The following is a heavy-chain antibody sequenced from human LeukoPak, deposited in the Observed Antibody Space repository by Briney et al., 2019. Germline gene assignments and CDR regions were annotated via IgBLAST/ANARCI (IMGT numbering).Heavy chain of an antibody. V-gene: IGHV4-30-4*01. CDR2: IYYSGST. CDR1: GGSISSGDYY. CDR3: ARGRSRGLGFDY. D-gene: IGHD3-16*01. J-gene: IGHJ4*02. Sequence: SETLSLTCTVSGGSISSGDYYWSWLRQPQGKGLEWIGYIYYSGSTYYNPSLKSRVTISVDTSKNQFSLKLSSVTAADTAVYYCARGRSRGLGFDYWGQGTLVTVSS.